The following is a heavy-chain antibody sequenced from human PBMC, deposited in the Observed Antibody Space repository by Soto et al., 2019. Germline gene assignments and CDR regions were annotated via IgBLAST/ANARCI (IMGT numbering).Heavy chain of an antibody. CDR2: ISGSGGST. CDR3: AKDMWDFSVVAATRPFDY. Sequence: PGGSLGLSCAASGFTFSSYWMHWVRQAPGKGLEWVSAISGSGGSTYYADSVKGRFTISRDNSKNTLYLQMNSLRAEDTAVYYCAKDMWDFSVVAATRPFDYWGQGTLVTVSS. D-gene: IGHD2-15*01. CDR1: GFTFSSYW. J-gene: IGHJ4*02. V-gene: IGHV3-23*01.